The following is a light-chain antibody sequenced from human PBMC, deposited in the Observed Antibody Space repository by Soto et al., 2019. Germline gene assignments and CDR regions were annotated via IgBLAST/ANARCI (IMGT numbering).Light chain of an antibody. Sequence: QSALTQPRSVSGSPGQSVTISCTGTNNDVGFYNYVSWYQQYPGKAPKLIIYDVSKRPSGVPDRFSGSKSGNTASLTISGLQAEDEADYCCCSYAGTYTLWVFGGGTKVTVL. V-gene: IGLV2-11*01. CDR3: CSYAGTYTLWV. CDR1: NNDVGFYNY. CDR2: DVS. J-gene: IGLJ3*02.